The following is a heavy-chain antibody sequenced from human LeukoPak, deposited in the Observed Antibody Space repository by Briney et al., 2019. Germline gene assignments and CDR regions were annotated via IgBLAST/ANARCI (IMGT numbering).Heavy chain of an antibody. J-gene: IGHJ4*02. CDR2: IYSRGAT. Sequence: PGGSLRLSCAASGFSVSNNYMSWVRQAPGKGLEGVSVIYSRGATYYADPVKGRFTISRDNSKNTLYLQMNSLRVEDTAVYYCAARNYWGQGTLVTVSS. CDR3: AARNY. D-gene: IGHD1-14*01. V-gene: IGHV3-53*01. CDR1: GFSVSNNY.